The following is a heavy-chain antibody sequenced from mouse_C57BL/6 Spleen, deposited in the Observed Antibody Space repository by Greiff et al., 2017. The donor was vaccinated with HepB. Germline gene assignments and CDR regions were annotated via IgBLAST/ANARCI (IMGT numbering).Heavy chain of an antibody. J-gene: IGHJ1*03. CDR1: GYSFTSYY. CDR2: IYPGSGNT. V-gene: IGHV1-66*01. D-gene: IGHD1-1*01. CDR3: ARSGGGSSLWYFDV. Sequence: QVQLQQSGPELVKPGASVKISCKASGYSFTSYYIHWVKQRPGQGLEWIGWIYPGSGNTKYNEKFKGKATLTADTSSSTAYMQLSSLTSEDSAVYYCARSGGGSSLWYFDVWGTGTTVTVSS.